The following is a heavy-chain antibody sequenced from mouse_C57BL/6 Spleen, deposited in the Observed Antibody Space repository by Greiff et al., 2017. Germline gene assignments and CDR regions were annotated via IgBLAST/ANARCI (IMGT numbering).Heavy chain of an antibody. J-gene: IGHJ3*01. D-gene: IGHD4-1*01. Sequence: EVKLQESGPGLVKPSQSLSLTCSVTGYSITSGYYWNWIRQFPGNKLEWMGYISYDGSNNYNPSLKNRISITRDTSKNQFFLKLNSVTTEDTATYYCARDLGTYFAYWGQGTLVTVSA. V-gene: IGHV3-6*01. CDR2: ISYDGSN. CDR1: GYSITSGYY. CDR3: ARDLGTYFAY.